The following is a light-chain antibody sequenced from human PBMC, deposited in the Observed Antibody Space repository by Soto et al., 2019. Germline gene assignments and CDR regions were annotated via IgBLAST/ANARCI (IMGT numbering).Light chain of an antibody. CDR2: EVS. V-gene: IGLV2-14*01. CDR1: SIDIAPYSY. Sequence: QSALTQPASVSGSPGQSLTISCTGTSIDIAPYSYVSWYQQHPGKAPKLIIYEVSYRPSGISNRFSGSKSGNTASLTISGLQAEDEADYYCSSYTSSTNYVFGTGPKVTV. CDR3: SSYTSSTNYV. J-gene: IGLJ1*01.